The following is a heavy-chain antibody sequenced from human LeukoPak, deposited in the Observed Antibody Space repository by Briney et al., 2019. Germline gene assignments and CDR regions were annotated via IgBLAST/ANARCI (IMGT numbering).Heavy chain of an antibody. CDR3: ARDPTSVVTLPYYFDS. J-gene: IGHJ4*02. D-gene: IGHD4-23*01. V-gene: IGHV4-34*01. Sequence: SETLSLTCAVHGGSFSGYHWNWIRQSPEKGLEWIGEINDRGHTNYNPSLKSRVTISVDTSKKQFSLRLSSVTAADTAVYYCARDPTSVVTLPYYFDSWGQGTLVAVSS. CDR1: GGSFSGYH. CDR2: INDRGHT.